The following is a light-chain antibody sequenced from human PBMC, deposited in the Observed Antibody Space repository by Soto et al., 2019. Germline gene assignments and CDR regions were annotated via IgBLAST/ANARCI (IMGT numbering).Light chain of an antibody. CDR3: QTWGTGIHVV. J-gene: IGLJ2*01. CDR1: SGHSSYA. CDR2: LNSDGRH. V-gene: IGLV4-69*01. Sequence: QSVLTQSPSASASLGASVRLTCTLSSGHSSYAIAWHQQQPEKGPRYLMKLNSDGRHSKGDGIPDRFSGSSSGAERYLTISSLQSEDEADYYCQTWGTGIHVVFGGGTKVTVL.